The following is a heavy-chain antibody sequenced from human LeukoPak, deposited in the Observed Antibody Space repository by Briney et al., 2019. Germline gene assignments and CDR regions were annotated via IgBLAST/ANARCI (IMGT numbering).Heavy chain of an antibody. CDR1: GFAFTTKW. CDR3: ARESREGLSPALSFDY. CDR2: IKPDGSDK. J-gene: IGHJ4*02. D-gene: IGHD5-24*01. Sequence: GGSLRLSCNASGFAFTTKWMSWVRQAPGKGLEWVGYIKPDGSDKYYVDSVRGRFTISRDNAQDSLYLRMNSLRDEDSGVYYCARESREGLSPALSFDYWGQGTHVTVSS. V-gene: IGHV3-7*01.